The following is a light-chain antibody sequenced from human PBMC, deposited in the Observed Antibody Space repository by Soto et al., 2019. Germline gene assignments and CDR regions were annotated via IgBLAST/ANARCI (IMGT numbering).Light chain of an antibody. V-gene: IGKV3-20*01. Sequence: EIVLTQSPGTLSLSPGERATLSCRASQSVSSNLAWYQQKPGQAPRLLIYGASSRATGIPDRFTGSGSGTDFTLTISRLEPEDCAVYYCQQYDGSPRTFGQGTKVDIK. CDR1: QSVSSN. CDR3: QQYDGSPRT. CDR2: GAS. J-gene: IGKJ1*01.